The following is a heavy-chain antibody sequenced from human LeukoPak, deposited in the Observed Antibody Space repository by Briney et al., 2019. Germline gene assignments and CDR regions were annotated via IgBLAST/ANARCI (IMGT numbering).Heavy chain of an antibody. J-gene: IGHJ6*02. CDR2: INSDGSST. CDR1: GFTFSGYG. D-gene: IGHD6-19*01. CDR3: ARFPGIAVAGTPPRNYYYYGMDV. V-gene: IGHV3-74*01. Sequence: GGSLRLSCAASGFTFSGYGMHWVRQAPGKGLVWVSRINSDGSSTSYADSVKGRFTISRDNAKNTLYLQMNSLRAEDTAVYYCARFPGIAVAGTPPRNYYYYGMDVWGQGTTVTVSS.